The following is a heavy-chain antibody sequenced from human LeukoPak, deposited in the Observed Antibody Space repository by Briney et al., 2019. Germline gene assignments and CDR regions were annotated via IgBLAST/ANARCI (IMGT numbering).Heavy chain of an antibody. CDR1: GFTVSAYA. V-gene: IGHV3-23*01. CDR2: IYDDNT. CDR3: AARKVRGVWFYLDY. D-gene: IGHD3-10*01. Sequence: GGSLRLSCAASGFTVSAYAMAWVRQAPGKGLEWVSTIYDDNTYYADSVKGRFAISTDNSKNTLYLQMNSLRVEDTAVYFCAARKVRGVWFYLDYWGQGTMVTVSS. J-gene: IGHJ4*02.